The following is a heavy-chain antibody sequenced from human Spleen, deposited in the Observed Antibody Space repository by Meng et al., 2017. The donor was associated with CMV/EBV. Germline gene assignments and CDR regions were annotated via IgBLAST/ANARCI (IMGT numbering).Heavy chain of an antibody. J-gene: IGHJ3*02. CDR2: IKSKTDGGTT. Sequence: GESLKISCAASGFAFSNAWMSWVRQAPGKGLEWVGRIKSKTDGGTTDYAAPVKGRFTISRDDSKNTLYLQMNSLKTEDTAVYYCTTDHYCSSTSCYTGAFDIWGQGTMVTVSS. V-gene: IGHV3-15*01. CDR3: TTDHYCSSTSCYTGAFDI. CDR1: GFAFSNAW. D-gene: IGHD2-2*02.